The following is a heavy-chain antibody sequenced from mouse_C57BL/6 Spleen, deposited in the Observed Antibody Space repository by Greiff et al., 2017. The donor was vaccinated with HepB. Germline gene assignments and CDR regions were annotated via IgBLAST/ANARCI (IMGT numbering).Heavy chain of an antibody. Sequence: EVQLQQSGPGLVKPSQSLSLTCSVTGYSITSGYYWNWIRQFPGNKLEWMGYISYDGSNNYNPSLKNRISITRDTSKNQFFLKLNSVTTEDTATYYCARDRAYYSNYFDYWGQGTTLTVSS. V-gene: IGHV3-6*01. D-gene: IGHD2-5*01. J-gene: IGHJ2*01. CDR1: GYSITSGYY. CDR2: ISYDGSN. CDR3: ARDRAYYSNYFDY.